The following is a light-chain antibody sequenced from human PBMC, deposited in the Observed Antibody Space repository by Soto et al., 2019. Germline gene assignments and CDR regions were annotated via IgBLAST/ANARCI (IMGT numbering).Light chain of an antibody. CDR2: EVN. J-gene: IGLJ3*02. V-gene: IGLV2-14*01. CDR1: SSDGGGYNF. Sequence: QSVLTQPASVSGSPRQSITISCTGTSSDGGGYNFVSWYQQHPGKAPKLMIYEVNNRPSGVSNRFSGAKSGNTASLTISGLQAEDEADYYCSSWTSSTTQVLGGGTKLTVL. CDR3: SSWTSSTTQV.